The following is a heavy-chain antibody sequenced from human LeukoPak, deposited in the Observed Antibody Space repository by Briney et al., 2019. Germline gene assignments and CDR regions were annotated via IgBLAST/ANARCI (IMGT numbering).Heavy chain of an antibody. Sequence: SETVSLTCTVSVGAISNYYCSWIRHPPWKGLEWIGYIYYPGSTNYNPSLKSRVAISVDASKNQFSLKLSSVTAADTAVYHCARAPTWNYGMDVWGQGTTVTVSS. CDR1: VGAISNYY. CDR3: ARAPTWNYGMDV. D-gene: IGHD2/OR15-2a*01. V-gene: IGHV4-59*01. CDR2: IYYPGST. J-gene: IGHJ6*02.